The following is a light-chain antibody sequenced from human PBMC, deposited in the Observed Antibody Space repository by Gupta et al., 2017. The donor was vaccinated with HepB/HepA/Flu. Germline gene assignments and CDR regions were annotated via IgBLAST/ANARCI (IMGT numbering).Light chain of an antibody. CDR2: EVS. J-gene: IGLJ3*02. CDR3: SSYTTNSAWV. CDR1: SSDVGAYKY. V-gene: IGLV2-14*01. Sequence: QSALTQPASASGSPGQSITISCTGTSSDVGAYKYVSWYQQHPGKAPKLMIYEVSNRPSGVSNRFSGTKSGTTASLTISGLQAEDEADYYCSSYTTNSAWVFGGATKLTVL.